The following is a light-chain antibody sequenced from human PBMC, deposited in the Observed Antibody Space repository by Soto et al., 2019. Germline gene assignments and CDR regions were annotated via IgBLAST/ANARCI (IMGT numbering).Light chain of an antibody. Sequence: DIAFSQSLGTQSLSPGERATLSCGASQSFTSNYLAWYQQKPGQAPRLLIYGASTRGTGIPDRFSGGGYGTDFTLTISRLGPGDFAVYYCHQYGSSPRAFGQGTLV. CDR3: HQYGSSPRA. CDR1: QSFTSNY. CDR2: GAS. V-gene: IGKV3-20*01. J-gene: IGKJ1*01.